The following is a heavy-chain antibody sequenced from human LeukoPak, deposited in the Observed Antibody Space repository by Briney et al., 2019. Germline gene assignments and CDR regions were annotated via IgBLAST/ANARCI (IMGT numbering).Heavy chain of an antibody. J-gene: IGHJ4*02. V-gene: IGHV3-23*01. CDR1: XXXXXXXX. CDR2: ISGSGGST. CDR3: AKVSMTTVTLAHFDY. D-gene: IGHD4-17*01. Sequence: LXXSCAAXXXXXXXXXMSXXXXAXXXXLXXXXXISGSGGSTYYADSVKGRFTISRDNSKNTLYLQMNSLRAEDTAVYYCAKVSMTTVTLAHFDYWGQGTLVTVSS.